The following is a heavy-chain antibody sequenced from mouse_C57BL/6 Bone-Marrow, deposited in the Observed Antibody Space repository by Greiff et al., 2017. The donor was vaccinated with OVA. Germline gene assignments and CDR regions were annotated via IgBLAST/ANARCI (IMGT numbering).Heavy chain of an antibody. J-gene: IGHJ1*03. D-gene: IGHD1-1*01. CDR1: GYTFTDHT. CDR2: IYPRDGST. V-gene: IGHV1-78*01. CDR3: ARSGGSSSFYWYFDV. Sequence: VQLQESDAELVKPGASVKISCKVSGYTFTDHTIHWMKQRPEQGLEWIGYIYPRDGSTKYNEKFKGKATLTADKSSSTAYMQLNSLTSEDSAVYFCARSGGSSSFYWYFDVWGTGTTVTVSS.